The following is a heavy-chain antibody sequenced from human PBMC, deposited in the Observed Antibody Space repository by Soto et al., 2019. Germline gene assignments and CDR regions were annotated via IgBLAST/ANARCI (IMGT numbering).Heavy chain of an antibody. Sequence: SETLSLTCTVSGGSISSSSYYWGWIRQPPGKGLEWIGSIYYSGSTYYNPSLKSRVTISVDTSKNQFSLKLSSVTAADTAVYYCASQDSYYYYYGMDVWGQGTTVTVSS. D-gene: IGHD2-15*01. CDR1: GGSISSSSYY. V-gene: IGHV4-39*01. J-gene: IGHJ6*02. CDR3: ASQDSYYYYYGMDV. CDR2: IYYSGST.